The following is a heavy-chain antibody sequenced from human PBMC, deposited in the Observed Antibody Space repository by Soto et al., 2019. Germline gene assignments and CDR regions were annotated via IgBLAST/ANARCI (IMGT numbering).Heavy chain of an antibody. CDR3: ARDGVSSTDYTWNYGTYFDY. J-gene: IGHJ4*02. CDR2: INRDANDI. V-gene: IGHV3-74*01. D-gene: IGHD1-1*01. Sequence: GGSLRLSCEASRGAFGDYWMHWVRQAPGEGLVWVSRINRDANDIIYADSVKGRFTISRDSSSQTLYLQMNSLRPDDTAMYYYARDGVSSTDYTWNYGTYFDYWGPGALVTVSS. CDR1: RGAFGDYW.